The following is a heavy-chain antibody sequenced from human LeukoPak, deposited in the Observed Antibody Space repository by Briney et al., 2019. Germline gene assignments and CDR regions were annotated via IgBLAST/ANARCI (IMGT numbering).Heavy chain of an antibody. Sequence: GGSLRLSCAASGFTFSNYWMGWVRQAPGKGLEWVANIKQDGSEIYYVDSVKGRFTISRDTAKDSLYLQMNSLRAEDTAVYYCARDRGHSVYDFDYWGQGTLVTVSS. CDR1: GFTFSNYW. CDR3: ARDRGHSVYDFDY. V-gene: IGHV3-7*01. D-gene: IGHD5/OR15-5a*01. J-gene: IGHJ4*02. CDR2: IKQDGSEI.